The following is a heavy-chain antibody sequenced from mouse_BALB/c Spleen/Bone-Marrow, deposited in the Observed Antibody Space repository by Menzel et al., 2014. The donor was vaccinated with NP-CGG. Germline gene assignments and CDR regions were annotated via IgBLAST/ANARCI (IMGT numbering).Heavy chain of an antibody. Sequence: VQLQQSGAELVRPGASVKLSCKALGYTFTDYEMHWVKQTPVHGLDWIGVIHPGSGGTAYNQKFKGKATLTADKSSTTAYMDFTSLTSEDCAVYYCTRDWVLRWGQGTTLTVSS. J-gene: IGHJ2*01. D-gene: IGHD4-1*01. CDR3: TRDWVLR. V-gene: IGHV1-15*01. CDR1: GYTFTDYE. CDR2: IHPGSGGT.